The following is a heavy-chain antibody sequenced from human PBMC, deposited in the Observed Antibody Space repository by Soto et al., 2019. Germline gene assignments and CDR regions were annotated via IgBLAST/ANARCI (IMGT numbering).Heavy chain of an antibody. CDR3: ARGVMELNV. Sequence: SXTLSLTCAVYGGSFSGYYWSWIRQPPGKGLEWIGEINHSGSTNYNPSLKSRVTISVDTSKNQFSLKLSSVTAADTAVYYCARGVMELNVWGKGTTVTLSS. J-gene: IGHJ6*04. V-gene: IGHV4-34*01. CDR1: GGSFSGYY. D-gene: IGHD1-7*01. CDR2: INHSGST.